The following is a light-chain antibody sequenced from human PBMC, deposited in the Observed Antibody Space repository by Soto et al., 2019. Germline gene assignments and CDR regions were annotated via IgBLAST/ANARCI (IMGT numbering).Light chain of an antibody. V-gene: IGKV3-20*01. J-gene: IGKJ1*01. CDR1: QSVRSNF. Sequence: EIVLTQSPGTLSLSPVERATLSCRASQSVRSNFLAWYQQKPGQAPRLLIYGASNRATGIPDRFSGSGSGTDFTLTITRLEPEDFAMYYCQRYDSLRTGGQGTKVDIK. CDR3: QRYDSLRT. CDR2: GAS.